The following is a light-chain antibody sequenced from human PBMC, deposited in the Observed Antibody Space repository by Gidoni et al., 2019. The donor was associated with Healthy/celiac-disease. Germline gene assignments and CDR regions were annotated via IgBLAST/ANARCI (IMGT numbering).Light chain of an antibody. CDR1: QSVSSSY. Sequence: EIVLTQPPGTLSLSPGERATLSCRASQSVSSSYLAWYQQKPGQAPRLLIYGASSRATGIPDRFSGSGSGTDFTLTISRLEPEDFAVYYCQQYGSSAFTFXPXTKVDIK. CDR3: QQYGSSAFT. V-gene: IGKV3-20*01. CDR2: GAS. J-gene: IGKJ3*01.